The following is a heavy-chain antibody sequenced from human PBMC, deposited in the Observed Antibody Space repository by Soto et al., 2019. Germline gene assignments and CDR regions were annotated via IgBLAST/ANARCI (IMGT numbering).Heavy chain of an antibody. J-gene: IGHJ4*02. CDR2: IYPGDSDT. D-gene: IGHD2-2*01. CDR3: ARQDRSSTSCQSPH. V-gene: IGHV5-51*01. CDR1: GYIFTSYW. Sequence: PVESLKISCKGSGYIFTSYWICCCLQMPVKGLEWMGIIYPGDSDTRYSPSFQGQVTISADKSTSTAYLQWSSLKASDTAMYYCARQDRSSTSCQSPHWGRGTLVTVSS.